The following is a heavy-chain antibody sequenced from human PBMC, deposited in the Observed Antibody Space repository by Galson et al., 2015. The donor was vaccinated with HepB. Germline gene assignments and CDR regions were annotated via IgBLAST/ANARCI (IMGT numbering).Heavy chain of an antibody. CDR2: ISYDGSNK. Sequence: SLRLSCAASGFTFSSYGMHWVRQAPGKGLEWVAVISYDGSNKYYADSVKGRFTISRDNSKNTLYLQMNSLRAEDTAVYYCAKDLRGYCSGGSCYYYYYGMDVWGQGTTVTVSS. CDR1: GFTFSSYG. V-gene: IGHV3-30*18. D-gene: IGHD2-15*01. J-gene: IGHJ6*02. CDR3: AKDLRGYCSGGSCYYYYYGMDV.